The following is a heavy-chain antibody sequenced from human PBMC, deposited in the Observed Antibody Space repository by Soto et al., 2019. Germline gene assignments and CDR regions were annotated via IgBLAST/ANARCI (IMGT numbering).Heavy chain of an antibody. Sequence: EVQLLESGGGLVQPGGSLRLSCAASGFTFSSYAMSWVRQAPGKGLEWVSAISGSGGSTYYADSVKGRFTISRDHSKNTLYLQMNSLRVDDPALYYCVIWPPYHFDYWGQGTLATVSS. V-gene: IGHV3-23*01. CDR1: GFTFSSYA. CDR2: ISGSGGST. J-gene: IGHJ4*02. D-gene: IGHD2-2*01. CDR3: VIWPPYHFDY.